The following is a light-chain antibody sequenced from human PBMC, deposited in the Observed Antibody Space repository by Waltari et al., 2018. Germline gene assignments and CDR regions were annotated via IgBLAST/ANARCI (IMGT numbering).Light chain of an antibody. Sequence: QLVVTQSPSASASLGASVRLTCTLDSGHINYAIAWHQQQPEKGPRFLMKVNSDGTLTRGDGIPDRFPGYTSGAERYRTSSCLQSEDEAVYYCQTWGTGVVVFGGGSKLTVL. CDR2: VNSDGTL. CDR3: QTWGTGVVV. V-gene: IGLV4-69*01. J-gene: IGLJ2*01. CDR1: SGHINYA.